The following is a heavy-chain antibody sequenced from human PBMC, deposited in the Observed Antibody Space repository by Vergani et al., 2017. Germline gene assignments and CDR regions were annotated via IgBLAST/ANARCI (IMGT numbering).Heavy chain of an antibody. Sequence: QVQLVQSGAEVKKPGSSVKVSCKASGGTFSSYAISWVRQAPGQGLEWMGRIIPIFGTANYAQKFQGRVTITADESTSTAYMELSSLRSEDTAVYYCARDWRGYSYGYRLYYFDYWGQGTLVTVSS. D-gene: IGHD5-18*01. CDR1: GGTFSSYA. CDR3: ARDWRGYSYGYRLYYFDY. J-gene: IGHJ4*02. CDR2: IIPIFGTA. V-gene: IGHV1-69*18.